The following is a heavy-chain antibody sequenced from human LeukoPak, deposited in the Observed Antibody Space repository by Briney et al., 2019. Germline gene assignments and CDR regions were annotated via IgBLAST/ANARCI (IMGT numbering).Heavy chain of an antibody. Sequence: KLGESLKISRKISGYSFTTYCIGWVRQMPGKGLEWMGVIYPGDSDTRYSPSFQGQVTISADKSISTAYLQWSSLKASDTAMYYCARHVSGDLLTAYLLDYWGQGTLVTVSS. CDR3: ARHVSGDLLTAYLLDY. V-gene: IGHV5-51*01. CDR1: GYSFTTYC. CDR2: IYPGDSDT. J-gene: IGHJ4*02. D-gene: IGHD3-9*01.